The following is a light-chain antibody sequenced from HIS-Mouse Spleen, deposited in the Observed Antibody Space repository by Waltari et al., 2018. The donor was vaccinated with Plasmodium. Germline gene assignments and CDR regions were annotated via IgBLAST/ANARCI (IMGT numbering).Light chain of an antibody. V-gene: IGKV2-28*01. CDR3: MQALQTPIT. CDR1: QSLLHGNGYNY. J-gene: IGKJ5*01. CDR2: LGS. Sequence: DIVMTQSPLSLPVTPGEPASISCRSSQSLLHGNGYNYLDWYLQKPGQSPQLLIYLGSNRASGVPDRFRGSGAGTDFTLKISRVEAEDVGVYYCMQALQTPITFGQGTRLEIK.